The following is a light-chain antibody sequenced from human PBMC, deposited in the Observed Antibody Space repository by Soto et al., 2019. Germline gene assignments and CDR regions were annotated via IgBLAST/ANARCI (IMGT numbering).Light chain of an antibody. Sequence: QSALTQPASVSGSPGQSIAISCTGTSRDVGAYNFVSWYQQHPGKVPKLLIYEVSYRPSGVSDRFSGSKSGNTASLTISGLQAEDEADYYCTSYTSSSTYVFGVGTKLTVL. CDR1: SRDVGAYNF. V-gene: IGLV2-14*01. CDR2: EVS. J-gene: IGLJ1*01. CDR3: TSYTSSSTYV.